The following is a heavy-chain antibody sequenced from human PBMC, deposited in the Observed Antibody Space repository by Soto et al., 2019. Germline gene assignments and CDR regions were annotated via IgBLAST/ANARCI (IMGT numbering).Heavy chain of an antibody. V-gene: IGHV1-69*12. CDR1: GGTFSTYA. J-gene: IGHJ4*02. Sequence: QVQVVQSGAEVKKPGSSVKVSCKASGGTFSTYAVIWVRQAPGQGLEWMGGLIPLFGSTNYAQKFQGRVSITADESTSTVYMELSILRFEDTAVYYCGRALYDSSAYEGYWGQGTLVTVTS. D-gene: IGHD3-22*01. CDR2: LIPLFGST. CDR3: GRALYDSSAYEGY.